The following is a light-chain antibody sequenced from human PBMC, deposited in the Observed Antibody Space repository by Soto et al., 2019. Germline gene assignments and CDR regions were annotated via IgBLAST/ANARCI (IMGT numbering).Light chain of an antibody. V-gene: IGLV2-14*01. CDR3: NSYTSTSTLV. J-gene: IGLJ2*01. CDR2: EVS. CDR1: SSDVGGHTY. Sequence: QPVLAQPASVSGSPGQSITISCTGTSSDVGGHTYVSWYQQHPGKAPKLMIYEVSNRPSGVSSRFSGSKSGNTASLTIAGLQAEDEADYYCNSYTSTSTLVFGGGTKLTVL.